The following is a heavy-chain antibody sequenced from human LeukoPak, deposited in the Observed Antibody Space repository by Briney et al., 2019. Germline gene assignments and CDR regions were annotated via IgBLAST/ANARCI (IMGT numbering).Heavy chain of an antibody. V-gene: IGHV4-39*07. CDR2: INHSGST. CDR1: GGSISSGSYY. CDR3: ARVGVTTWFDP. D-gene: IGHD4-11*01. J-gene: IGHJ5*02. Sequence: SETLSLTCTVSGGSISSGSYYWSWIRQPPGKGLEWIGEINHSGSTNYNPSLKSRVTISVDTSKNQFSLKLSSVTAADTAVYYCARVGVTTWFDPWGQGTLVTVSS.